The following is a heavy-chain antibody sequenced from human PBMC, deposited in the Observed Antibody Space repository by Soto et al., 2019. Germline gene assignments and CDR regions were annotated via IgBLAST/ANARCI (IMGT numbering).Heavy chain of an antibody. V-gene: IGHV4-39*01. D-gene: IGHD3-3*01. CDR1: GGSISSSSYY. J-gene: IGHJ5*02. CDR2: IYYSGST. Sequence: QLQLQESGPGLVKPSETLSLTCTVSGGSISSSSYYWGWIRQPPGKGLEWIGSIYYSGSTYYNPSLKRRVTISVDTSKNQFSLKLSSVTAADTAVYYCARKEGSEYDFWSGYRRYNWFDPWGQGTLVTVSS. CDR3: ARKEGSEYDFWSGYRRYNWFDP.